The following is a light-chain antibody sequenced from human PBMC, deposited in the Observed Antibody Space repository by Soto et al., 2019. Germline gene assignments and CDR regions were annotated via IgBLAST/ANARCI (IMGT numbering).Light chain of an antibody. CDR1: SSDIGSYNL. J-gene: IGLJ1*01. Sequence: QSVLTQPASVSGSPGQSITISCTGTSSDIGSYNLVSWYQHHPGKAPKLIIYAGSKRPSGVSNRFSGSKSGYTASLTISGLQAEDEAHYFCCSFAGIITYYDFGTGTKVTVL. CDR2: AGS. V-gene: IGLV2-23*01. CDR3: CSFAGIITYYD.